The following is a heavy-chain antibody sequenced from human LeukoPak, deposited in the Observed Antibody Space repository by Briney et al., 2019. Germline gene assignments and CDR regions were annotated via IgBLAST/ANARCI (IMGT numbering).Heavy chain of an antibody. CDR2: INPSGGTT. CDR3: ARDNRGERTPGWGCGGFDI. D-gene: IGHD2-21*01. V-gene: IGHV1-46*01. J-gene: IGHJ3*02. CDR1: GYTFAKFY. Sequence: GASVKVSCKASGYTFAKFYIHWVRQAPGQGLEWMGIINPSGGTTSYAQKFQGRVSMTRDTSTSTVYMELSSLRSEDTAVYYCARDNRGERTPGWGCGGFDIWGQGTMVSVSS.